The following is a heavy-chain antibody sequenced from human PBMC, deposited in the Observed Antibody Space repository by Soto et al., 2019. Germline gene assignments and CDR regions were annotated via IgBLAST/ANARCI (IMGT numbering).Heavy chain of an antibody. V-gene: IGHV3-30*03. Sequence: GGSLRLSCVGSRFSLSRYGMHWVRQAPGKGLEWLAVMSYDGSNRFYADSVRGRFTIFRDNSKNTVYLQMDSLRVEDTGTYFCATNPYVEWFIPTLDYWGPGTPVTVSS. J-gene: IGHJ4*02. CDR3: ATNPYVEWFIPTLDY. CDR1: RFSLSRYG. CDR2: MSYDGSNR. D-gene: IGHD3-3*01.